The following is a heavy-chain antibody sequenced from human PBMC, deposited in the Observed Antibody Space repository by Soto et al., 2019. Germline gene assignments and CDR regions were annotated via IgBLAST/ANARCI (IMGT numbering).Heavy chain of an antibody. Sequence: GESLKISCKGSGYSFTSYWIGWVRQMPGKGLEWMGIIYPGDSDTRYSPSFQGQVTISADKSISTAYLQWSSLKASDTAMYYCARQRGVGSTSGYAFEIWVQGTIFTGS. CDR3: ARQRGVGSTSGYAFEI. CDR1: GYSFTSYW. CDR2: IYPGDSDT. D-gene: IGHD1-26*01. J-gene: IGHJ3*02. V-gene: IGHV5-51*01.